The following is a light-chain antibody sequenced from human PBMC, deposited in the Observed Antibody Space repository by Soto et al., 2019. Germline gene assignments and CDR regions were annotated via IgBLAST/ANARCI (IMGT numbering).Light chain of an antibody. CDR2: DGS. CDR1: QSISSW. Sequence: DIQMTQSPSILSASVGDRVTVTCRASQSISSWLAWYQQKPGKPPQLLIFDGSTLEGGVPLRFSGSGSGTEFTLTISSLQPEDVATYYCQQYNNFRWTFGQGTKVDIK. CDR3: QQYNNFRWT. V-gene: IGKV1-5*01. J-gene: IGKJ1*01.